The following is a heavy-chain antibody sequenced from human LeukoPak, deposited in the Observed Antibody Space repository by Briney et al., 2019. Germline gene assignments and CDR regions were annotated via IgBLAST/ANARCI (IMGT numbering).Heavy chain of an antibody. V-gene: IGHV4-34*01. CDR1: GGSFSGYY. J-gene: IGHJ4*02. CDR3: ARGPPGVQLWLRAPLDY. D-gene: IGHD5-18*01. CDR2: INHSGST. Sequence: KPSETLSLTCAVYGGSFSGYYWSWIRQPPGKGLEWIGEINHSGSTNYNPSLKSRVTISVDTSKNQFSLKLSSVTAADTAVYYCARGPPGVQLWLRAPLDYWGQGTLVTVSS.